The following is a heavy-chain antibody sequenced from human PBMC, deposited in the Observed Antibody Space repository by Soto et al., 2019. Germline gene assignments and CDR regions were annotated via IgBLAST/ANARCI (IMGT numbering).Heavy chain of an antibody. CDR3: ARSPVLVPDTAFDI. V-gene: IGHV1-69*12. CDR1: GGTFSSYA. Sequence: QVQLVQSGAEVKKPGSSVKVSCKASGGTFSSYAISWVRQAPGQGLEWMGGIIPIFGTANYAQKFQGRVTXXAXEXXSTAYMELSSLRSEDTAVYYCARSPVLVPDTAFDIWGQGTMVTVSS. CDR2: IIPIFGTA. J-gene: IGHJ3*02. D-gene: IGHD2-2*01.